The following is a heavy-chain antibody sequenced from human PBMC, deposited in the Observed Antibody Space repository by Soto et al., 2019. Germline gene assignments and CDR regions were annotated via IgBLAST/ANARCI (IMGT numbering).Heavy chain of an antibody. V-gene: IGHV3-9*01. J-gene: IGHJ4*02. CDR1: GFTFHDSA. CDR2: FTLNSGTI. CDR3: AKGLCVGTCPFDY. D-gene: IGHD2-21*01. Sequence: EVQLVESGGGLVQPGGSLSLSCAVSGFTFHDSAMHWVRQAPGKGLEWVSGFTLNSGTIGYADSVQGRFTVSRDNARNSLYLQMNSVRAEDTALYFCAKGLCVGTCPFDYWGQGTLVTVSS.